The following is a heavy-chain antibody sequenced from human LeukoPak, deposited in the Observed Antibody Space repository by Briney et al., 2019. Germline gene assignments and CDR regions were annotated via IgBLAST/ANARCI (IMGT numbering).Heavy chain of an antibody. V-gene: IGHV3-23*01. CDR3: AKSVAPYCSGGSCFDAFDI. D-gene: IGHD2-15*01. J-gene: IGHJ3*02. CDR2: ISHSGAST. Sequence: GGSLRLSCAASGFTFSSYAMNWVRQAPGKGLEWVSAISHSGASTYYADSVKGRFTISRDNSKNTLYLQMNSLRAEDTAVYYCAKSVAPYCSGGSCFDAFDIWGQGTMVTVSS. CDR1: GFTFSSYA.